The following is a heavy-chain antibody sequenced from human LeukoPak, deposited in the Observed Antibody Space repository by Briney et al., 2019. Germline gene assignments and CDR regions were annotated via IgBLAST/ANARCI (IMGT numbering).Heavy chain of an antibody. Sequence: GASVKLSCKAFGYSFTGYHLHWVRQAPRQGLEWMGWVNPKTGGTNYARTFQGRVTMTRDTSSNTVNMELSRLTSDDTAVYYCAREFSSKLEWLAYVTGDDAFDVWGQGTMITVS. CDR3: AREFSSKLEWLAYVTGDDAFDV. V-gene: IGHV1-2*02. CDR1: GYSFTGYH. J-gene: IGHJ3*01. D-gene: IGHD3-3*01. CDR2: VNPKTGGT.